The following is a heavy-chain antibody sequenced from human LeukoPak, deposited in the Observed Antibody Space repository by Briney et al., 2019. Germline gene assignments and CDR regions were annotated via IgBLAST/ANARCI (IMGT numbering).Heavy chain of an antibody. Sequence: GGSLRLSCAASGFTFSSYAMSWVRQAPGKGLEWVSAIGGSGGSTYYADSVKGRFTISRDNAKNSLYLQMNSLRAEDTAVYYCARDGYSGSQDYWGQGTLVTVSS. CDR2: IGGSGGST. CDR3: ARDGYSGSQDY. V-gene: IGHV3-23*01. CDR1: GFTFSSYA. D-gene: IGHD1-26*01. J-gene: IGHJ4*02.